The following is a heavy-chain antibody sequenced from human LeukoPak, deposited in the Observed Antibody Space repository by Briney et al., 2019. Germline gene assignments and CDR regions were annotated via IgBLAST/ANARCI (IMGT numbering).Heavy chain of an antibody. J-gene: IGHJ4*02. D-gene: IGHD3-22*01. Sequence: KSSETLSLTCTVSGGSISSSSYYWGWIRQPPGKGLEWIVSIYYSGSTYYNPSLKSRVTISVDTSKNQFSLKLSSVTAADTAVYYCAKGRITMIVVVSALDYWGQGTLVTVSS. CDR3: AKGRITMIVVVSALDY. CDR1: GGSISSSSYY. V-gene: IGHV4-39*07. CDR2: IYYSGST.